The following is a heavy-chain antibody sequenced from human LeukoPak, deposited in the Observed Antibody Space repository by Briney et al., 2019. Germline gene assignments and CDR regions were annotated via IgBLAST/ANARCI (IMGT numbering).Heavy chain of an antibody. CDR2: INPNSGGT. CDR1: GYAFTGYY. D-gene: IGHD3-10*01. V-gene: IGHV1-2*02. J-gene: IGHJ4*02. Sequence: ASVTVSCKASGYAFTGYYMHWVRQAPGQGLDGMGWINPNSGGTNYAQKFQGRVTMTRDTSISTAYMELSRLRSDDTAVYYCARVDLLWFGELQFDYWGQGTLVTVSS. CDR3: ARVDLLWFGELQFDY.